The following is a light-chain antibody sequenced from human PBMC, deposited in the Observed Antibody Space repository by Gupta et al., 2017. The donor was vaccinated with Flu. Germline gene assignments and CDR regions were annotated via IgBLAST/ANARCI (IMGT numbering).Light chain of an antibody. V-gene: IGKV3-20*01. J-gene: IGKJ4*01. CDR1: QSVSSIY. CDR3: QYFDSPSALT. Sequence: EIVLTQSPGTLSLSPGETAILSCRASQSVSSIYLAWYQQKPGQAPSLLISDESSRATGIPDRFRGSGSGTDFTLTISRLEPEDFAVYYCQYFDSPSALTFGRGTKVDIK. CDR2: DES.